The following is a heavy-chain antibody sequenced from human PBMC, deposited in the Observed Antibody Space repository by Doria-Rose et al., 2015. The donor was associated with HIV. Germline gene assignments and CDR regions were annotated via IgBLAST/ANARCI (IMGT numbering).Heavy chain of an antibody. V-gene: IGHV2-26*01. Sequence: QVQLVQSGPVLVKPTETLTLTRTVSGVSLSSPGMGVNWIRQPPGKALEWLANIFSDDERSYKTSLMSRLTISRGTSKSQVVLTMTDMDPVDTATYYCARIKSSRWYHKYYFDFWGQGTLVIVSA. D-gene: IGHD6-13*01. CDR1: GVSLSSPGMG. CDR3: ARIKSSRWYHKYYFDF. CDR2: IFSDDER. J-gene: IGHJ4*02.